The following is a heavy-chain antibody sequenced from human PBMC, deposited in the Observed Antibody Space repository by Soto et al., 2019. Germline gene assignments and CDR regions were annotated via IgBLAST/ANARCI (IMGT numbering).Heavy chain of an antibody. CDR3: AREVVINDPFDY. V-gene: IGHV1-3*01. CDR2: INAGNGNT. J-gene: IGHJ4*02. Sequence: QVPLVQSGAEVKKPGASVKVSCKASGYTFTSYAMHWVRQAPGQRLEWMGWINAGNGNTKYSQKFQGRVTITRDTSASTAYMELSSLRSEDTAVYYCAREVVINDPFDYWGQGTLVTVSS. CDR1: GYTFTSYA. D-gene: IGHD3-22*01.